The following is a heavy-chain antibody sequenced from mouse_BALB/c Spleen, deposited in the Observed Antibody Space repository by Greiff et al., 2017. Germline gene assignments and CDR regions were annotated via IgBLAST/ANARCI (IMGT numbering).Heavy chain of an antibody. CDR2: IDPANGNT. J-gene: IGHJ2*01. CDR1: GFNIKDTY. V-gene: IGHV14-3*02. D-gene: IGHD3-1*01. Sequence: EAQLQESGAELVKPGASVKLSCTASGFNIKDTYMHWVKQRPEQGLEWIGRIDPANGNTKYDPKFQGKATITADTSSNTAYLQLSSLTSEDTAVYYCARGLLTFSLDYWGQGTTLTVSS. CDR3: ARGLLTFSLDY.